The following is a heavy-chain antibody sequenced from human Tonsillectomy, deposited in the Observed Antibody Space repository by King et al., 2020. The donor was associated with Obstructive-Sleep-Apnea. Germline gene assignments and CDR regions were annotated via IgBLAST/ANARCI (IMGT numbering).Heavy chain of an antibody. D-gene: IGHD1-26*01. CDR3: ATDQGAEVELRSWSFYFDD. CDR1: GFTFSDYY. CDR2: ISSSGTTR. J-gene: IGHJ4*02. V-gene: IGHV3-11*01. Sequence: VQLVESGGGLVKPGGSLKLSCAASGFTFSDYYMSWIRQAPGKGLEWVSYISSSGTTRYYADSVKGRVTISRDNAKNSLFLQMSSLRAEDTALYYCATDQGAEVELRSWSFYFDDWGQATLLTVSS.